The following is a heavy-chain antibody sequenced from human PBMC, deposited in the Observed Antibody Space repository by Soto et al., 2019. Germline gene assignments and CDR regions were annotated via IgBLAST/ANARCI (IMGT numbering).Heavy chain of an antibody. Sequence: QVQLQQWGAGLLKPSETLSLTCAVYGGSFSGYYWSWIRQPPGRGLEWIGEINHSGSTNYNPSLKSRVTISVDTSKNQFSLKLSSVTAADTAVYYCARRSLHYSNYVLFDYWGQGTLVTVSS. V-gene: IGHV4-34*01. CDR1: GGSFSGYY. CDR2: INHSGST. D-gene: IGHD4-4*01. J-gene: IGHJ4*02. CDR3: ARRSLHYSNYVLFDY.